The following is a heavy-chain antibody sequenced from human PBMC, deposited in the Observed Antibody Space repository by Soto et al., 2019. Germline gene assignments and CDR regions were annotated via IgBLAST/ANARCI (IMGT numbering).Heavy chain of an antibody. D-gene: IGHD3-10*01. CDR2: IYHSGST. CDR3: AREIHYYGSGTNWFDP. Sequence: PSETLSLTCAVSSGSISSSNWWSWVRQPPGKGLEWIGEIYHSGSTNYNPSLKSRVTISVDKSKNQLSLKLSSVTAADTAVYYCAREIHYYGSGTNWFDPWGQGTLVTVSS. J-gene: IGHJ5*02. CDR1: SGSISSSNW. V-gene: IGHV4-4*02.